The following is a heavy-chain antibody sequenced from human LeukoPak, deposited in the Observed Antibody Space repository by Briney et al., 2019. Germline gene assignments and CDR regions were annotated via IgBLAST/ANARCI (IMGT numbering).Heavy chain of an antibody. J-gene: IGHJ6*04. CDR2: ISGSGSYI. V-gene: IGHV3-21*01. CDR1: GFTFSSYY. D-gene: IGHD3-10*02. CDR3: AELGITMIGGV. Sequence: GGSLRLSCAASGFTFSSYYMNWVRQAPGKGLEWVSSISGSGSYIYYAESLKGRFTISRDNAKNSLYLQMNSLRAEDTAVYYCAELGITMIGGVWGKGTTVTISS.